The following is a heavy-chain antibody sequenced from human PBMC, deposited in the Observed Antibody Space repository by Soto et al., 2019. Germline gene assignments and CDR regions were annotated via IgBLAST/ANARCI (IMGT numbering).Heavy chain of an antibody. Sequence: PGESLKISCKGSGYNFANYWIGWVRQMPGKGLEWMGMIFPGDSDTKKSPSLQGQITMLVDKSNSSAYLQWRSLKASDTAMYYCAVGYDTGLDAFDIWGQGTMVTVSS. J-gene: IGHJ3*02. CDR3: AVGYDTGLDAFDI. CDR1: GYNFANYW. D-gene: IGHD3-22*01. V-gene: IGHV5-51*01. CDR2: IFPGDSDT.